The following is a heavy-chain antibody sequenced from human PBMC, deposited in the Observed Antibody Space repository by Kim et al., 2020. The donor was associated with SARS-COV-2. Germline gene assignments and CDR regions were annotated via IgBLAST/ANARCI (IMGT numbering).Heavy chain of an antibody. V-gene: IGHV3-23*01. D-gene: IGHD6-19*01. CDR3: AKTIAGAGQHEGGGY. CDR1: GFTFSSYA. CDR2: ISGSGGST. Sequence: GGSLRLSCAASGFTFSSYAMNWVRQAPGKGLEWVAAISGSGGSTYYADSVKGRFTISRDNAKNTLYLQMNSLRAEDTAVYYCAKTIAGAGQHEGGGYWGQGTLVTVSS. J-gene: IGHJ4*02.